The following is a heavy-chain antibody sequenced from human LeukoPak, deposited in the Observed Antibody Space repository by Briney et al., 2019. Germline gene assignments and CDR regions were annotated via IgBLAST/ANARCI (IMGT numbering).Heavy chain of an antibody. Sequence: TSETLSLTCAVSGGSISSSNWWSWVRQPPGKGLEWIGEIYHSGTTNYNPSLKSRVTISVDKSKNQFSLKLTSCARELNWRYFDYWGQGTLVTVSS. V-gene: IGHV4-4*02. CDR2: IYHSGTT. D-gene: IGHD1-1*01. CDR3: Y. CDR1: GGSISSSNW. J-gene: IGHJ4*02.